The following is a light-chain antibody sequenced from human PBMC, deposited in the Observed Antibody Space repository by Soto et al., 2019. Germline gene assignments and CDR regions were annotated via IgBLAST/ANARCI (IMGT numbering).Light chain of an antibody. CDR2: WAS. Sequence: DIVMTQSPDSLAVSLGERATINCKSSQSVLYSSNNKNYLAWYQQKPGQPPKLLIYWASTRESGVPDRFSGSGSGTDFTPTISSLQAEDVAVYYCQQYYSTPLTFGGGTKVEIK. CDR3: QQYYSTPLT. V-gene: IGKV4-1*01. CDR1: QSVLYSSNNKNY. J-gene: IGKJ4*01.